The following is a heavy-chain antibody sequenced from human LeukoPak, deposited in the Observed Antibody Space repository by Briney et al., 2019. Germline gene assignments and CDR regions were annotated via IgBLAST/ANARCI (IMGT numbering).Heavy chain of an antibody. Sequence: ASVKVSCKASGYTFTGYYMHWVRQAPGQGLEWMGWINPNSGGTNYAQKFQGRVTMTRDTSISTAYMELSRLRSYDTAVYYCARGHTVASSRGGFDPWGQGTLVTVSS. J-gene: IGHJ5*02. CDR3: ARGHTVASSRGGFDP. CDR2: INPNSGGT. D-gene: IGHD4-23*01. V-gene: IGHV1-2*02. CDR1: GYTFTGYY.